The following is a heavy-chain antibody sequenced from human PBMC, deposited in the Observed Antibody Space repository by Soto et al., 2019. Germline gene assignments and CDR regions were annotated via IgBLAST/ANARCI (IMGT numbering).Heavy chain of an antibody. V-gene: IGHV3-53*04. CDR1: GFTVSSNY. CDR2: IYSGGST. Sequence: EVQLVESGGGLVQPGGSLRLSCAASGFTVSSNYMSWVRQAPGKGLEWVSVIYSGGSTYYADTVKGRFTISRHNSKNTLYLQMNSLRAEDTAVYYCAREVGHGWFDPWGQGTLVTVSS. CDR3: AREVGHGWFDP. J-gene: IGHJ5*02.